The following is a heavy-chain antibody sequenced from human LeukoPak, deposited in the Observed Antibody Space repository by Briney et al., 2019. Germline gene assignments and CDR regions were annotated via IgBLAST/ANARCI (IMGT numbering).Heavy chain of an antibody. J-gene: IGHJ4*02. CDR3: ARDLDTLRQQLGTDY. V-gene: IGHV1-2*02. D-gene: IGHD6-13*01. CDR2: INPNSGGT. Sequence: ASVKVSCKASGYTFTGYYIHWVRQAPGQGLEWMGWINPNSGGTNYAQKLQGRVTMTTDTSTSTVYMELRSLRSDDTAVYYCARDLDTLRQQLGTDYWGQGTLVTVSS. CDR1: GYTFTGYY.